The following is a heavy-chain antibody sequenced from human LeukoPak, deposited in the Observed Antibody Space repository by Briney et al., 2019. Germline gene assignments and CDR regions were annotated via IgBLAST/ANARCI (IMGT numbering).Heavy chain of an antibody. J-gene: IGHJ4*02. D-gene: IGHD3-16*01. V-gene: IGHV3-7*01. Sequence: GGSLRLSCAASGFTFRSQWMTWGRQTPGKGLEWVANIKQDGREKSYGDSVKGRFTISRDNAKNSLYLQVNSLRVEDTAVYYCARGADMGDWGQGTLVTVSS. CDR3: ARGADMGD. CDR2: IKQDGREK. CDR1: GFTFRSQW.